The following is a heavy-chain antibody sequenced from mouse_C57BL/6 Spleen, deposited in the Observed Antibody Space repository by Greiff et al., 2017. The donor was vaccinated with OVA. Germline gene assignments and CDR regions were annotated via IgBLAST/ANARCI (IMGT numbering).Heavy chain of an antibody. Sequence: VQLVESGPGLVAPSQTLSITCTVSGFSFTSYGVHWVRQPPGKGLEWLVVIWSDGSTTYNSAPKSRLSISKDNSKSQVFLKMNSHQTDDTAMYYCARQDYGSSPYYAMDYWGQGTSVTVSS. CDR1: GFSFTSYG. CDR3: ARQDYGSSPYYAMDY. V-gene: IGHV2-6-1*01. D-gene: IGHD1-1*01. CDR2: IWSDGST. J-gene: IGHJ4*01.